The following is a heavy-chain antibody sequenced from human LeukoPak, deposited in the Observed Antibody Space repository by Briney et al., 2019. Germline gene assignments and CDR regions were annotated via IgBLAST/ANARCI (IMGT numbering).Heavy chain of an antibody. CDR1: GFSLSTSGVG. CDR3: AHSKTYYYDSSGYYYA. CDR2: VYWDDDK. J-gene: IGHJ5*02. D-gene: IGHD3-22*01. Sequence: SGPTLVNPAQTLTLTCTFSGFSLSTSGVGVGWIRQPPGKALEWLALVYWDDDKRYSPSLKSRLTITKDTSKNQVVLTMTNMDPVDTATYYCAHSKTYYYDSSGYYYAWGQGTLVTVSS. V-gene: IGHV2-5*02.